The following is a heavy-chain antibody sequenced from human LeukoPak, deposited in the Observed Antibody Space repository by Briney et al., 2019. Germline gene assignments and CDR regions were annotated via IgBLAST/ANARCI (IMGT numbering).Heavy chain of an antibody. D-gene: IGHD6-19*01. CDR3: ARVGRGDSSGLIDY. CDR2: TNTDGRST. CDR1: GFTFSDYW. V-gene: IGHV3-74*01. Sequence: GGSLRLSCAASGFTFSDYWMHWVRQAPGKGLVWVSRTNTDGRSTSYADFVKGRFTISRDNAKNTLYLQMNSLRADDTAVYYCARVGRGDSSGLIDYWGQGTLVTVSS. J-gene: IGHJ4*02.